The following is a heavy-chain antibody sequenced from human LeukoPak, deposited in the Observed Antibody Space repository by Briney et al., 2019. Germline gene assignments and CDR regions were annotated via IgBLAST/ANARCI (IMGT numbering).Heavy chain of an antibody. CDR2: IVGSGGST. Sequence: PGGSLRLSCAASGFTFSSYAMSWVRQAPGKGLEWVSGIVGSGGSTYYANSVKGRFTISRDNSKNTLYLQMNSLRAEDTAVYYCAKPPNYDSDAPQVDYWGQGTLVTASS. CDR3: AKPPNYDSDAPQVDY. D-gene: IGHD3-22*01. J-gene: IGHJ4*02. V-gene: IGHV3-23*01. CDR1: GFTFSSYA.